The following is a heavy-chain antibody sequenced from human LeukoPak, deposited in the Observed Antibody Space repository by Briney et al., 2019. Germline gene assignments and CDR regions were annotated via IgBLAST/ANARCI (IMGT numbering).Heavy chain of an antibody. V-gene: IGHV4-34*01. J-gene: IGHJ4*02. CDR2: INHSGST. CDR3: ARGQVDYDFWSGYPLGYFDY. Sequence: PSETLSLTCAVYGGSFSGYYWSWIRQPPGKGLEWIGEINHSGSTNYNPSLKSRVTISVDTSKNQFSLKLSSVTAADTAVYYCARGQVDYDFWSGYPLGYFDYWGQGTLVTVSS. D-gene: IGHD3-3*01. CDR1: GGSFSGYY.